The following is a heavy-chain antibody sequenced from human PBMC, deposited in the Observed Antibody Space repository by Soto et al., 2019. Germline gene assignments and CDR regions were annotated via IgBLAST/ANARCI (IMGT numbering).Heavy chain of an antibody. CDR2: IRRKANSYTT. J-gene: IGHJ6*02. CDR3: AMLGGWSGGSTDMDV. D-gene: IGHD6-19*01. V-gene: IGHV3-72*01. CDR1: GLIFSDYH. Sequence: EVQLVESGGGLVQPGGSLRLSCAASGLIFSDYHMDWVRQAPGKGLEWVGRIRRKANSYTTEYAASVKGRFTISRDDSKNSLYLQMNSLKTEDTAVYYCAMLGGWSGGSTDMDVWAKGPRSPSP.